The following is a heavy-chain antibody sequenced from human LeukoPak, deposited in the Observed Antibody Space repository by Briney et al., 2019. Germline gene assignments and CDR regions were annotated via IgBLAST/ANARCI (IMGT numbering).Heavy chain of an antibody. CDR3: ARVDYGEPFDY. J-gene: IGHJ4*02. Sequence: GASVKVSCKASGGTFSSYAISWVRQAPGQGLEWMGGIIPIFGTANYAQKFQGRVTITADESTSTVYMELSSLRSEDTAVYYCARVDYGEPFDYWGQGTLVTVSS. D-gene: IGHD4-17*01. CDR1: GGTFSSYA. CDR2: IIPIFGTA. V-gene: IGHV1-69*13.